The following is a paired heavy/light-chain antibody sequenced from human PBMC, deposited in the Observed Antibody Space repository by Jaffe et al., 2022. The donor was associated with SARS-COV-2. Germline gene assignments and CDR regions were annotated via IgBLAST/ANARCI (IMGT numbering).Light chain of an antibody. CDR1: SSNIGINY. V-gene: IGLV1-51*02. J-gene: IGLJ2*01. CDR3: GTWDSSLSAVV. Sequence: QSVLTQPPSVSAAPGQKVTISCSGSSSNIGINYVSWYQQLPGTAPKLLIYENNKRPSRIPDRFSGSKSGTSATLGITGLQTGDEADYYCGTWDSSLSAVVFGGGTKLTAL. CDR2: ENN.
Heavy chain of an antibody. Sequence: QVQMVQSGAEVKKPGASVKVSCKASGYTFTDYYVHWVRQAPGQGLEWMGWINPNSGGTNYAQKFQGWVTMTRDTSISTVYMELSRLRSDDTAVYYCARERSRNYHDSSDAFDIWGQGTMVTV. CDR2: INPNSGGT. J-gene: IGHJ3*02. CDR3: ARERSRNYHDSSDAFDI. V-gene: IGHV1-2*04. CDR1: GYTFTDYY. D-gene: IGHD3-22*01.